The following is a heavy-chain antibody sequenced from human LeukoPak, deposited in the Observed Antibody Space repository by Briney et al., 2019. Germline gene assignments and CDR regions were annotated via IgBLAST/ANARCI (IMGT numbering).Heavy chain of an antibody. CDR2: FDPEDGET. CDR3: ARDLTNWNQPGPLGY. Sequence: ASVKVSCKVSGYTLTELSMHWVRQAPGKGLEWMGGFDPEDGETIYAQKFQGRVTMTEDTSTDTAYMELSSLRSEDTAVYYCARDLTNWNQPGPLGYWGQGTLVTVSS. V-gene: IGHV1-24*01. J-gene: IGHJ4*02. D-gene: IGHD1-20*01. CDR1: GYTLTELS.